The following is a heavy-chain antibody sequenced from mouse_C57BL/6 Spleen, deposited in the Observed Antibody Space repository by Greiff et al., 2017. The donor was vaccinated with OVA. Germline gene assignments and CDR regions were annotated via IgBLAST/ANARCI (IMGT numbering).Heavy chain of an antibody. CDR1: GFTFSSYA. Sequence: EVKVVESGEGLVKPGGSLKLSCAASGFTFSSYAMSWVRQTPEKRLEWVAYISSGGDYIYYADTVKGRFTISRDNARNTLYLQMSSLKSEDTAMYYCTRDMIKNAMDYWGQGTSVTVSS. CDR2: ISSGGDYI. V-gene: IGHV5-9-1*02. CDR3: TRDMIKNAMDY. J-gene: IGHJ4*01. D-gene: IGHD2-4*01.